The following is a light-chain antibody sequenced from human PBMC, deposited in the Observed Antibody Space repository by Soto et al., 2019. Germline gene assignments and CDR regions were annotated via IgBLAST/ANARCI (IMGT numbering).Light chain of an antibody. CDR2: DAS. CDR3: HQRNNWPIT. CDR1: QSVSSF. V-gene: IGKV3-11*01. J-gene: IGKJ5*01. Sequence: EIVLTQSPATLSLSPGERATLSCRVSQSVSSFLAWYQQKPGQAPRLLIYDASNRATGIPARFSGSGSGTDFTLTISSLEPEDFAVYYCHQRNNWPITFGQGTRLEIK.